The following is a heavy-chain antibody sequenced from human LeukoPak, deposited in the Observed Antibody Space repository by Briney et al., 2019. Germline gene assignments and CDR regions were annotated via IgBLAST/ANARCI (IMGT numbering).Heavy chain of an antibody. CDR1: GYIFTELS. V-gene: IGHV1-24*01. CDR3: ATGEGAAGTYYYYYGMDV. J-gene: IGHJ6*02. CDR2: FDPEDGET. Sequence: GASVKVSCKVSGYIFTELSMHWVRQAPGKGLEWMGGFDPEDGETIYAQKFQGRVTMTEDTSTDTAYMELSSLRSEDTAVYYCATGEGAAGTYYYYYGMDVWGQGTTVTVSS. D-gene: IGHD6-13*01.